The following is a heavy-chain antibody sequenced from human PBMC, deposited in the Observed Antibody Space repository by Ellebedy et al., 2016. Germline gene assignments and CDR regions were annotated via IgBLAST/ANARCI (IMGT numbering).Heavy chain of an antibody. V-gene: IGHV4-61*02. J-gene: IGHJ6*03. D-gene: IGHD6-25*01. Sequence: SETLSLTXTVSGDSIRSDTYYWTWIRQPAGKGLEWIGRIYSSGSTYYNSSLKSRLTMSLDTSKNQFSLKLTSVTAADTAVYYCVRDGASRYFYYMDVWGEGTTVTVSS. CDR1: GDSIRSDTYY. CDR3: VRDGASRYFYYMDV. CDR2: IYSSGST.